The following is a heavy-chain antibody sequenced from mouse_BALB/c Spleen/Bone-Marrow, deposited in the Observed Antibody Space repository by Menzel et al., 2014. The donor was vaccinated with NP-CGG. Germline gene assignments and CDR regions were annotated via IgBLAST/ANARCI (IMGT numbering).Heavy chain of an antibody. V-gene: IGHV2-6-4*01. CDR2: IWGGGST. D-gene: IGHD2-1*01. J-gene: IGHJ4*01. Sequence: LQESGPGLVAPSQSLSITCTVSGFSLSRYSVHWVCQPPGKGLEWLGMIWGGGSTDYNSALKSRLSISKDNSKSQVFLKMNSLQTDDTAMYYCARNPPYGNYEDYYAMDYWGQGTSVTVSS. CDR1: GFSLSRYS. CDR3: ARNPPYGNYEDYYAMDY.